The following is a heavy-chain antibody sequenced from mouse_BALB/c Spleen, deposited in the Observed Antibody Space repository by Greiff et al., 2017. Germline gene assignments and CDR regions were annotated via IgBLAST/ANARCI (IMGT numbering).Heavy chain of an antibody. V-gene: IGHV3-2*02. CDR3: ATYYGSSFAY. CDR1: GYSITSDYA. Sequence: EVKLQESGPGLVKPSQSLSLTCTVTGYSITSDYAWNWIRQFPGNKLQWMGYISYSGSTSYNPSLKSRISITRDTSKNQFFLQLNSVTTEDTATYYCATYYGSSFAYWGQGTTLTVSA. J-gene: IGHJ2*01. CDR2: ISYSGST. D-gene: IGHD1-1*01.